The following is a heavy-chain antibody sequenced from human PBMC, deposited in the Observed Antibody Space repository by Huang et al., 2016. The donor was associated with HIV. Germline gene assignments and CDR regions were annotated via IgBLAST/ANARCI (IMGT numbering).Heavy chain of an antibody. CDR2: ISTIFGTA. Sequence: QVQLVQSGAEVKKPGSSVKVPCKASGGTFSSYAISWVRQAPGQGREWMGGISTIFGTANYAQKCQGRVTITADESTSTADMELSSLRSEDTAVYYCARARGYYDSSVSYYFDYWGQGTLVTVSS. J-gene: IGHJ4*02. V-gene: IGHV1-69*13. CDR1: GGTFSSYA. D-gene: IGHD3-22*01. CDR3: ARARGYYDSSVSYYFDY.